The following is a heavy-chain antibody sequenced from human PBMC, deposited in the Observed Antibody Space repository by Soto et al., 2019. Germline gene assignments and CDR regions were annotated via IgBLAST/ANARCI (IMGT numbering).Heavy chain of an antibody. J-gene: IGHJ5*02. Sequence: PSETLSLTCAVSGGSISSGGYSWSWIRQPPGKGLEWIGYIYHSGSTYYNPSLKSRVTISVDRSKNQFSLKLSSVTAADTAVYYCARGVIRDGYNLSWFDPWGQGTLVTVSS. CDR2: IYHSGST. CDR3: ARGVIRDGYNLSWFDP. D-gene: IGHD5-12*01. CDR1: GGSISSGGYS. V-gene: IGHV4-30-2*01.